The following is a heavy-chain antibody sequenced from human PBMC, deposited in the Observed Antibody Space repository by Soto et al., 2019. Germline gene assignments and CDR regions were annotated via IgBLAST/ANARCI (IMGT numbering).Heavy chain of an antibody. J-gene: IGHJ6*02. Sequence: GGSLRLSCAAPGFTFSSYEMNWVRQAPGKGLEWASYISSSGSTIYYADSVKGRFTISRDNAKNSLYLQMNSLRAEDTAVYYCARVLVVPAGMDVWGQGTTVTVSS. CDR2: ISSSGSTI. D-gene: IGHD2-2*01. CDR3: ARVLVVPAGMDV. CDR1: GFTFSSYE. V-gene: IGHV3-48*03.